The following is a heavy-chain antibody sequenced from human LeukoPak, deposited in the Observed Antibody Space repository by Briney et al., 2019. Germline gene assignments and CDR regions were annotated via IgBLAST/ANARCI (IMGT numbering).Heavy chain of an antibody. D-gene: IGHD5-12*01. CDR3: AREWLIDIGETTVLFAS. V-gene: IGHV3-7*01. J-gene: IGHJ4*02. CDR2: INQHDTER. Sequence: QSGGSLRLSCVTSGFSLSDYLMSWVRQAPGKGPEWVANINQHDTERYYVDSVKGRFIISRDNSKNSVYLQMNRLRAEDTAIYYCAREWLIDIGETTVLFASWGQGALVTVSS. CDR1: GFSLSDYL.